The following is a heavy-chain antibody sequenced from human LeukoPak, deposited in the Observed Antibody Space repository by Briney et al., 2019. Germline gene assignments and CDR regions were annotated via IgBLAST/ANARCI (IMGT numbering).Heavy chain of an antibody. V-gene: IGHV4-34*01. CDR3: ARVHRPGRWLQLRPGAFDI. CDR1: GGSISTYY. D-gene: IGHD5-24*01. CDR2: INHSGST. Sequence: SETLSLTCTVSGGSISTYYWSWIRQPAGKGLEWIGEINHSGSTNYNPSLKSRVTISVDTSKNQFSLKLSSVTAADTAAYYCARVHRPGRWLQLRPGAFDIWGQGTMVTVSS. J-gene: IGHJ3*02.